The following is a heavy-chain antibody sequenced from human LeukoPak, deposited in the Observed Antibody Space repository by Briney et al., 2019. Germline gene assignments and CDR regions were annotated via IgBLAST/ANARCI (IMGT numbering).Heavy chain of an antibody. J-gene: IGHJ4*02. D-gene: IGHD3-3*01. V-gene: IGHV3-23*01. CDR2: ISGSGGST. Sequence: GGPLRLSCAASGFTFSSYAMSWVRQAPGKGLEWVSAISGSGGSTYYADSVKGRFTISRDNSKNTLYLQMNSLRAEDTAVYYCAKRLRFLEWFSTIDYWGQGTLVTVSS. CDR3: AKRLRFLEWFSTIDY. CDR1: GFTFSSYA.